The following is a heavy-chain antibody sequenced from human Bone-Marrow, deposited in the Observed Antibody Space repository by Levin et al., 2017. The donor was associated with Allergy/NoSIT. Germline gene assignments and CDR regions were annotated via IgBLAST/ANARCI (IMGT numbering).Heavy chain of an antibody. J-gene: IGHJ5*02. CDR1: GGSFSGYY. V-gene: IGHV4-34*01. CDR3: AREKETFQPAPFDP. Sequence: PSETLSLTCVIYGGSFSGYYWSWIRQPPERGLEWIGEINHSGSTNYNPSLKSRATISIDTSKNQFSLKLTSVTAADTAVYYCAREKETFQPAPFDPWGQGTLVTVSS. CDR2: INHSGST. D-gene: IGHD2-2*01.